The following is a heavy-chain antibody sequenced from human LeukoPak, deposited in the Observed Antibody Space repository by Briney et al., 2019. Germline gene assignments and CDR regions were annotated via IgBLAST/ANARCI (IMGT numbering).Heavy chain of an antibody. CDR2: ISHRGRT. CDR3: ARHYYDSSGYYYGPLGYYYYMDV. V-gene: IGHV4-34*01. Sequence: SETLSLTCAVYGGSLSDYYWSWIRQSPGKGLEWIGEISHRGRTYYNLSLKSRVTISIDTSKNQFSLKVNSVSAADKAVYYCARHYYDSSGYYYGPLGYYYYMDVWGKGTTVTVSS. CDR1: GGSLSDYY. D-gene: IGHD3-22*01. J-gene: IGHJ6*03.